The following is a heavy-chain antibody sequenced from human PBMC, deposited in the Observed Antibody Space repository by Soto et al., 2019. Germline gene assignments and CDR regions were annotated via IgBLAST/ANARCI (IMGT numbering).Heavy chain of an antibody. Sequence: QRLEWMGWINAGNGNTKYSQKFQGRVTITRDTSASTAYMELSSLRSEDTAVYYCAEDCIRALGTVSAFLLNRSSDL. V-gene: IGHV1-3*01. CDR2: INAGNGNT. J-gene: IGHJ2*01. D-gene: IGHD2-21*02. CDR3: AEDCIRALGTVSAFLLNRSSDL.